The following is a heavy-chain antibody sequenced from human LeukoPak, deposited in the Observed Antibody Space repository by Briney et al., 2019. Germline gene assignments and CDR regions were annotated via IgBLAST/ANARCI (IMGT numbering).Heavy chain of an antibody. V-gene: IGHV3-23*01. CDR3: GGNGYYFDY. Sequence: GGSLRLSCAASGFTFDDYAMHWVRHAPGKGLEWVSAISGSGGSTYYADSVKGRFTISRDNSKNTLYLQMNSLRAEDTAVYYCGGNGYYFDYWGQGTLVTVSS. D-gene: IGHD4-23*01. CDR2: ISGSGGST. J-gene: IGHJ4*02. CDR1: GFTFDDYA.